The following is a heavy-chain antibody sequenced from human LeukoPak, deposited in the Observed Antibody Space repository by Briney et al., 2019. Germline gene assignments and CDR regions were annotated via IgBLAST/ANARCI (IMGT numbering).Heavy chain of an antibody. CDR1: GYTFTSYA. J-gene: IGHJ6*04. D-gene: IGHD4-11*01. V-gene: IGHV1-3*01. CDR2: INAGNGNT. CDR3: ARDYTYGMDV. Sequence: ASVKVSCKASGYTFTSYAMHWVRQAPGQRLEWMGWINAGNGNTKCSQKFQGRVTITRDTSASTAYMELSSQRSEDTAVYYCARDYTYGMDVWGKGTTVTVSS.